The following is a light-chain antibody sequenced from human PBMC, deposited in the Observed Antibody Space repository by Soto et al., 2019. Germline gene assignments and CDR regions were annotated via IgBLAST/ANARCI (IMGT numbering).Light chain of an antibody. CDR3: ISYTSSSTWV. CDR2: GVS. Sequence: QSALTQPASVSGSPGQSITISCTGTNNDVGGYNYVSWYQQHPGKAPKLLIYGVSDRPSGVSDRFSGSKSGNAASLTISGLQAEDESDYYCISYTSSSTWVFGGGTKVTVL. CDR1: NNDVGGYNY. J-gene: IGLJ3*02. V-gene: IGLV2-14*03.